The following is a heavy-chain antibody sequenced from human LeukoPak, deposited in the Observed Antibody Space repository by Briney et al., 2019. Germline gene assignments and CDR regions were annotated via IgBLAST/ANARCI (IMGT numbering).Heavy chain of an antibody. CDR2: INQDSSER. D-gene: IGHD3-16*01. CDR1: GITNYW. J-gene: IGHJ4*02. V-gene: IGHV3-7*01. Sequence: PGGSLRLSCVGSGITNYWMTWVRQAPGKGLESVANINQDSSERYYLDSVKGRFTISRDNTKSSLFLQMNSLRVEDTGICYCATDLNWVAYWGQGARVTVSS. CDR3: ATDLNWVAY.